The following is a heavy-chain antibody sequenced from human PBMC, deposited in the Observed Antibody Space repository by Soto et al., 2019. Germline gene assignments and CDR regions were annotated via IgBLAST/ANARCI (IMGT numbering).Heavy chain of an antibody. CDR2: INHSGST. CDR3: ARETSPTYYGFWSGYYTGIRFDP. CDR1: GGSFSGYY. Sequence: SETLSLTCAVYGGSFSGYYWSWIRQPPGKGLEWIGEINHSGSTYYNPSLKSRVTISVDTSKNQFSLKLSSVTAADTAVYYCARETSPTYYGFWSGYYTGIRFDPWGQGTLVTVSS. V-gene: IGHV4-34*01. D-gene: IGHD3-3*01. J-gene: IGHJ5*02.